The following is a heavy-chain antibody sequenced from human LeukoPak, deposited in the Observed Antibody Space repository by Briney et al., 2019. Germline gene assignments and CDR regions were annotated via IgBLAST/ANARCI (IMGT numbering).Heavy chain of an antibody. Sequence: SETLSLTCTVSGGSISNPSFYWSWIRQPAGKGLEWIGRMQTSETFTYNPSLKSRVTISVDTSKKQFSLRLSSVTAADTAVYYCARDPTTVVTLPYYFDFWGQGTLVAVSS. CDR2: MQTSETF. CDR1: GGSISNPSFY. D-gene: IGHD4-23*01. V-gene: IGHV4-61*02. J-gene: IGHJ4*02. CDR3: ARDPTTVVTLPYYFDF.